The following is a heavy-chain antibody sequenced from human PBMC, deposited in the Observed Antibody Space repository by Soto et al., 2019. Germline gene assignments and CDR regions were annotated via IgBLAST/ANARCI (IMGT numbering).Heavy chain of an antibody. CDR1: GFTFSSYA. V-gene: IGHV3-30-3*01. CDR3: ARDISGPRVY. J-gene: IGHJ4*02. Sequence: PGGPLRLSXAAYGFTFSSYAMHWVRQAPGKGLEWVTVISYDGSNKYYADSVKGRFTISRDNSKNTLYLQMNSLRAEDTAVYYCARDISGPRVYWGQGTLVTVSS. D-gene: IGHD6-19*01. CDR2: ISYDGSNK.